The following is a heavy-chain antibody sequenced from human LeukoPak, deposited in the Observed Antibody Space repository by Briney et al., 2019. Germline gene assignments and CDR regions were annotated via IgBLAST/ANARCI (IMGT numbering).Heavy chain of an antibody. D-gene: IGHD4-17*01. V-gene: IGHV3-21*01. CDR3: AKDAQYGDEYFDY. CDR2: ISWSGSYI. J-gene: IGHJ4*02. Sequence: GGSLRLSCAISGFTAGGYAMNWVRQAPGKGLEWVSSISWSGSYIDYADSVRGRFTISRDNAKSSVYLQMDSLRAEDTAVYSCAKDAQYGDEYFDYWGQGTLVTVSS. CDR1: GFTAGGYA.